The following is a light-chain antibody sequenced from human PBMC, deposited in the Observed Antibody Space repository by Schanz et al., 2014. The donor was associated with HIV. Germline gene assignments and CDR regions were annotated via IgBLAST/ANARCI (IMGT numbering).Light chain of an antibody. Sequence: QSALTQPASVSGSPGQSITISCTGTSSDVGGYNYVAWYQRHAGKAPKLMIFDVSNRPSGVSNRFSGSKSGNTASLTISGLQAEDEADYYCSSYASSSTLVFGGGTKLTVL. V-gene: IGLV2-14*01. CDR2: DVS. J-gene: IGLJ2*01. CDR1: SSDVGGYNY. CDR3: SSYASSSTLV.